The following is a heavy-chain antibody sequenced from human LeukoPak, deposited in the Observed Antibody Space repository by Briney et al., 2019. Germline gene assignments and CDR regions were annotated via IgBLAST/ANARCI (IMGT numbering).Heavy chain of an antibody. CDR1: GFTFDDYA. J-gene: IGHJ4*02. Sequence: SGGSLRLSCAASGFTFDDYAMHWVRQSPGKGLEWVAFIRSDGSNKYYADSVKGRFTISRDNSKHTLFLQMNSLRAGDTALYYCAKDRATMMGVIRTTPRGQFDYWGQGTLVTVSS. V-gene: IGHV3-30*02. CDR3: AKDRATMMGVIRTTPRGQFDY. D-gene: IGHD3-22*01. CDR2: IRSDGSNK.